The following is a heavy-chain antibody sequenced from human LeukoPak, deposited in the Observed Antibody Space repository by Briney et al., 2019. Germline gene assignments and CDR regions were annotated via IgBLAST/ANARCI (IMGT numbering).Heavy chain of an antibody. J-gene: IGHJ5*02. CDR2: ISGSGGST. V-gene: IGHV3-23*01. CDR1: GFSFSNYG. Sequence: GGSLRLPCATSGFSFSNYGMNWVRQAPGKGLEWVSAISGSGGSTYYADSVKGRFTISRDNSKNTLYLQMNSLRAEDTAVYYCAKSLYGGGDWFDPWGQGTLVTVSS. CDR3: AKSLYGGGDWFDP. D-gene: IGHD2-21*01.